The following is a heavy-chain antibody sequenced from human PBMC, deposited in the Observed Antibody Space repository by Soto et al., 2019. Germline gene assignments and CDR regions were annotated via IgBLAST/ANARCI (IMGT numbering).Heavy chain of an antibody. D-gene: IGHD3-22*01. CDR3: ARVAYYDSSGDYYYGMDV. V-gene: IGHV1-69*13. J-gene: IGHJ6*02. Sequence: ASVKVSCKASGGTFSSYAISWVRQAPGQGLEWMGGIIPIFGTANYAQKFQGRVTITADESTSTAYMELSSLRSEDTAVYYCARVAYYDSSGDYYYGMDVWGQGTTVTVSS. CDR2: IIPIFGTA. CDR1: GGTFSSYA.